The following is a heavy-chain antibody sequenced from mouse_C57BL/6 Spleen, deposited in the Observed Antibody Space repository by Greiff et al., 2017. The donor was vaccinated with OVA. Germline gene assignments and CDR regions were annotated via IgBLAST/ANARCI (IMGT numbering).Heavy chain of an antibody. J-gene: IGHJ4*01. CDR2: IYPGSGST. CDR3: AGGGLDDYDYARDY. V-gene: IGHV1-55*01. Sequence: VQLQQPGAELVKPGASVKMSCKASGYTFTSYWITWVKQRPGQGLEWIGDIYPGSGSTNYNEKFKSKATLTVDTSSSTAYMQLRSLTSATCAAFYCAGGGLDDYDYARDYWGQGTSVTVSS. D-gene: IGHD2-4*01. CDR1: GYTFTSYW.